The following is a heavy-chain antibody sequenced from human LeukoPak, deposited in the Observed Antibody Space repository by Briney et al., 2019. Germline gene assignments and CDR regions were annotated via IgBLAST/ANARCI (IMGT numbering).Heavy chain of an antibody. V-gene: IGHV3-48*01. D-gene: IGHD1-14*01. CDR2: ISNTGSTI. J-gene: IGHJ3*02. CDR3: ARDPRRHRGAFDI. CDR1: EFTFSSYS. Sequence: SGVSLTLSCAASEFTFSSYSMNWVRQAPGKGLEWFSYISNTGSTIYYADSVNGRFTISRDNAKNSLYLQMNSLRAEETAVYYCARDPRRHRGAFDIWGQGTMVSVSS.